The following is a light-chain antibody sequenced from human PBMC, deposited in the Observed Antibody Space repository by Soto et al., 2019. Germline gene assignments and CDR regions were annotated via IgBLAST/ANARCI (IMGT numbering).Light chain of an antibody. CDR1: QSVSSN. Sequence: EIVMTQSPATLSVSPGERATLSCRASQSVSSNLAWYQHKPGQAPRLLIYGASTRATGIPARFSGSGSGTEFTLTISSLQSEDFAVYYCQQYNKWPLTFGGGTKVDIK. CDR3: QQYNKWPLT. J-gene: IGKJ4*01. CDR2: GAS. V-gene: IGKV3-15*01.